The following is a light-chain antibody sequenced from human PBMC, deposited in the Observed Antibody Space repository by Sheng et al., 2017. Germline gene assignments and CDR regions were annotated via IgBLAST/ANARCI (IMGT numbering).Light chain of an antibody. Sequence: IQMTQSPSTLSASVGDRVTITCRASQSISGWLAWYQQKPGKAPKLLIYKASSLESGVPSRFSGSGSGTEFTLTISSLQPDDVASYYCQEYASYSWTFGQGTKVE. J-gene: IGKJ1*01. CDR3: QEYASYSWT. V-gene: IGKV1-5*03. CDR1: QSISGW. CDR2: KAS.